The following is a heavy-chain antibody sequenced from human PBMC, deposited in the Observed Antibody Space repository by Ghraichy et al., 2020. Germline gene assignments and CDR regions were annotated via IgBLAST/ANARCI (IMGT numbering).Heavy chain of an antibody. CDR1: GFTFSSYW. V-gene: IGHV3-7*03. Sequence: GGSRRLSCAASGFTFSSYWMSWVRQAPGKGLEWVANIKQDGSEKYYVDSVKGRFTISRDNAKNSLYLQMNSLRAEDTAVYYCAGEGAAACIPPPWFDPWGQGTLVTVSS. CDR3: AGEGAAACIPPPWFDP. D-gene: IGHD6-13*01. CDR2: IKQDGSEK. J-gene: IGHJ5*02.